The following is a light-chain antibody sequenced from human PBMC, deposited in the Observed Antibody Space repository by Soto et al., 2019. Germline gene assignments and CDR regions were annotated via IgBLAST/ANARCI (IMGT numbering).Light chain of an antibody. J-gene: IGKJ1*01. CDR2: KAS. V-gene: IGKV1-5*03. Sequence: DIQMTQSPSTLSGSVGDRVTITCRASQTISSWLAWYQQKPGKAPKLLIYKASSLESGVPSGFSGSGSGTEFTLTISSLQPDDFATYYCQQYNSYSWTFGEGTKVDIK. CDR3: QQYNSYSWT. CDR1: QTISSW.